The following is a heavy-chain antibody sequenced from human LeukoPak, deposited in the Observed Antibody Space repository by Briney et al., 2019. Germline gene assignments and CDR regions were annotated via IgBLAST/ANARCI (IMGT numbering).Heavy chain of an antibody. J-gene: IGHJ1*01. D-gene: IGHD6-19*01. CDR1: GFXVXSSY. CDR3: ARRTGAAPGEFFLH. CDR2: IYSSGST. V-gene: IGHV3-53*01. Sequence: GGSXRXSXAXXGFXVXSSYTSWVRQAPGKGLEWVSAIYSSGSTDYADSVRGRFTIARDTSKNMVYLQMNSLTAEDTAIYYCARRTGAAPGEFFLHWGQGTLVTVSS.